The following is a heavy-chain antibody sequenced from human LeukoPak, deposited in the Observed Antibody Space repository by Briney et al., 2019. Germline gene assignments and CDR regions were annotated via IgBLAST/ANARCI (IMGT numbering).Heavy chain of an antibody. CDR1: GYTFTGYY. V-gene: IGHV1-2*02. D-gene: IGHD4-17*01. CDR3: ARETTVTTSGFDP. J-gene: IGHJ5*02. CDR2: INPNSGGT. Sequence: ASVKVSCKASGYTFTGYYMHWVRQAPGQGLEWMGWINPNSGGTNYAQKFQGRVTMTRDTSISTAYMELSRLRSDDTAVYYCARETTVTTSGFDPWGQGTLVTASS.